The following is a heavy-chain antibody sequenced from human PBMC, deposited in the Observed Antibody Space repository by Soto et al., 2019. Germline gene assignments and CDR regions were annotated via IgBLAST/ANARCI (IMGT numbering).Heavy chain of an antibody. CDR3: AKVGRTIFGVVIIDRPYYFDY. V-gene: IGHV3-23*01. Sequence: GSLRLSCAASGFTFSSYAMSWVRQAPGKGLEWVSAISGSGGSTYYADSVKGRFTISRDNSKNTLYLQMNSLRAEDTAVYCCAKVGRTIFGVVIIDRPYYFDYWGQGTLVTVSS. CDR1: GFTFSSYA. CDR2: ISGSGGST. J-gene: IGHJ4*02. D-gene: IGHD3-3*01.